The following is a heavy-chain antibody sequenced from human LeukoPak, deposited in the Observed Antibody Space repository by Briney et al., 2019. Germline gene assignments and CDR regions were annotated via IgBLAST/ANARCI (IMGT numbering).Heavy chain of an antibody. J-gene: IGHJ4*02. CDR2: INPNSGGT. V-gene: IGHV1-2*04. CDR1: GYTFTGYY. D-gene: IGHD5-18*01. CDR3: AGARSGYSYGYGAGNDFDY. Sequence: ASVKVSCKASGYTFTGYYMHWVRQAPGQGLEWMGWINPNSGGTNYAQKFQGWVTMTRDTSISTAYMELSRLRSDDTAVYYCAGARSGYSYGYGAGNDFDYWGQGTLVTVSS.